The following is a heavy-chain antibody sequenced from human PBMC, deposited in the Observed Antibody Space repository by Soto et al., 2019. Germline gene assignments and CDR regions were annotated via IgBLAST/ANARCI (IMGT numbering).Heavy chain of an antibody. D-gene: IGHD6-19*01. J-gene: IGHJ3*02. V-gene: IGHV3-21*01. CDR2: ISSTSGYI. CDR3: ARHRGGIAVAGSAFDI. CDR1: GFTFSSYS. Sequence: GGSLRLSCAASGFTFSSYSVNWVRQAPGKGLEWVSSISSTSGYIYYADSVKGRFTISRDNAKNSLYLQMNGLRAEDTAVYYCARHRGGIAVAGSAFDIWGQGTMVTVSS.